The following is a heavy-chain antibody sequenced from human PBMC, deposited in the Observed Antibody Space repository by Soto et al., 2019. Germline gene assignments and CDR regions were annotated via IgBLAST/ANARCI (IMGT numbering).Heavy chain of an antibody. J-gene: IGHJ6*02. V-gene: IGHV1-46*01. Sequence: GASVKVSCKVSGYTFTSYYMHWVRQAPGQGLEWMGIINPSGGSTSYAQKFQGRVTMTRDTSTSTVYMELSSLRSEDTAVYYCARDQLAARGYYYYGMDVWGQGTTVTVSS. CDR3: ARDQLAARGYYYYGMDV. CDR1: GYTFTSYY. CDR2: INPSGGST. D-gene: IGHD6-6*01.